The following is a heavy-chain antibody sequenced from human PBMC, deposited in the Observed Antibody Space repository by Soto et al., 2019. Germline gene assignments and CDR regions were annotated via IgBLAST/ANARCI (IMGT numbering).Heavy chain of an antibody. CDR3: GRQYGGSDDAFDI. J-gene: IGHJ3*02. CDR2: ISAYNGNT. Sequence: QVQLVQSGAEVKKPGASVKVSCKASGYTFTSYGISWVRQAPGQGLEWMGWISAYNGNTNYAQKLQGRVTMTTDTATSTADMELRSLRSDDTAVYYCGRQYGGSDDAFDIWGQGTMVAVSS. V-gene: IGHV1-18*01. CDR1: GYTFTSYG. D-gene: IGHD1-26*01.